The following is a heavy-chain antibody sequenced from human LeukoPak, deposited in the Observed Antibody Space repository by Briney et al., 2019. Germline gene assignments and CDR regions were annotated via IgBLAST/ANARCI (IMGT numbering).Heavy chain of an antibody. J-gene: IGHJ6*02. D-gene: IGHD2-15*01. CDR3: ARCSGGSCYNTNYYGMDV. CDR1: GFTFSSYA. Sequence: GGSLRLSCAASGFTFSSYAMSWVRQAPGKGLEWVSDISGSGGSTYYADSVKGRFTISRDNSKNTLYLQMNSLRAEDTAVYYCARCSGGSCYNTNYYGMDVWGQGTTVTVSS. CDR2: ISGSGGST. V-gene: IGHV3-23*01.